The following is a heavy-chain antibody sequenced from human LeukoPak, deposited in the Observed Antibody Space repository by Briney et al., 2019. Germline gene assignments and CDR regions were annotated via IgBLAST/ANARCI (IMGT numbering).Heavy chain of an antibody. J-gene: IGHJ6*03. V-gene: IGHV3-7*03. CDR3: AREVDYYYYMDV. CDR1: GFTFSSYW. CDR2: IKKDGSET. D-gene: IGHD1-26*01. Sequence: PGGSLRLSCAGSGFTFSSYWMNWVRQAPGKGLEWVATIKKDGSETHYVDSVKGRFTISRDNAKNSLWLQMNSLRAEDTAVYYCAREVDYYYYMDVWGKGTTVTVSS.